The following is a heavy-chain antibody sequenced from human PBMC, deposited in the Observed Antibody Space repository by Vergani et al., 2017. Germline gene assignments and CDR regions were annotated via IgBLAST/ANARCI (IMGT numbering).Heavy chain of an antibody. CDR3: ARVGTSSNRDYFDY. D-gene: IGHD2-2*01. V-gene: IGHV1-2*02. Sequence: QVQLVQSGAEVKKPGASVKVSCKASGYTFTDYFMHWVRQAPGQGLEWRGWINPTSGGTNYAQKFKGRVTMTRDTSISTAYMELSNLRSADTAVYYCARVGTSSNRDYFDYWGQGTLVTVSS. CDR1: GYTFTDYF. J-gene: IGHJ4*02. CDR2: INPTSGGT.